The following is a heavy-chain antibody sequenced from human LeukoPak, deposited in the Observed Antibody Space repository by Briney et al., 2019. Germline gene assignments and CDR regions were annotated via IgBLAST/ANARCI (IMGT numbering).Heavy chain of an antibody. Sequence: ASVKVSCKASVYAFTGYYMHWVRQAPGEGLVWMGWINPNSGGTNYAQKFQGRVTMTRDTSISTAYMELSRLRSDDTAVYYCARVDGDYDGNYYCYCGMDVWGQGTTVTVSS. D-gene: IGHD4-23*01. CDR3: ARVDGDYDGNYYCYCGMDV. CDR2: INPNSGGT. V-gene: IGHV1-2*02. CDR1: VYAFTGYY. J-gene: IGHJ6*02.